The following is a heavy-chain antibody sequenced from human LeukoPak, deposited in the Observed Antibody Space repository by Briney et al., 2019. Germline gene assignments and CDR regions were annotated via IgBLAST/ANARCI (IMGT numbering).Heavy chain of an antibody. CDR2: INPSGGST. CDR3: ARDPAPPYSSSWYGNWFDP. J-gene: IGHJ5*02. V-gene: IGHV1-46*01. Sequence: ASVKVSCKASGYTFTSYYMHWVRQAPGQGLEWMGIINPSGGSTSYAQKFQGRVTMTRDTSTSTVYMELSRLRSDDTAVYYCARDPAPPYSSSWYGNWFDPWGQGTLVTVSS. CDR1: GYTFTSYY. D-gene: IGHD6-13*01.